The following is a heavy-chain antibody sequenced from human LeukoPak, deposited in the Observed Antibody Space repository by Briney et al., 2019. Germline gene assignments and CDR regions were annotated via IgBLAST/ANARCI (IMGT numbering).Heavy chain of an antibody. Sequence: GGSLRLSCAASGFTFSSYGMHWVRQAPGKGLEWVAVISYDGSNKYYADSVKGRFTISRDNSKNTLYLQMNSLRAEDTAVYYCAILIDYYDSSGYYTWDYWGQGTLVTVSS. D-gene: IGHD3-22*01. V-gene: IGHV3-30*03. CDR2: ISYDGSNK. CDR3: AILIDYYDSSGYYTWDY. J-gene: IGHJ4*02. CDR1: GFTFSSYG.